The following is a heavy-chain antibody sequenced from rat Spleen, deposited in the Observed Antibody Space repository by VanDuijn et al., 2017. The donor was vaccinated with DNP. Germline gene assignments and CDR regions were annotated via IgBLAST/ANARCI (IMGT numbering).Heavy chain of an antibody. D-gene: IGHD4-5*01. V-gene: IGHV3-1*01. CDR1: GYSITSNY. J-gene: IGHJ2*01. Sequence: EVQLQESGPGLVKPSQSLSLTCSVTGYSITSNYWGWIRKFPGNKMEWMAYISYSGSTGYNPSLKSRISISRDTSKNQFFLQLNSLTTEDTATYYCARWVRYFDSWGQGVMVTVSS. CDR2: ISYSGST. CDR3: ARWVRYFDS.